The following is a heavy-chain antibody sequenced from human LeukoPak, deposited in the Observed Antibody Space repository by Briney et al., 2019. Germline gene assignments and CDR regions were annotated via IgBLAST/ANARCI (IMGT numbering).Heavy chain of an antibody. J-gene: IGHJ3*02. D-gene: IGHD3-10*01. V-gene: IGHV4-61*08. CDR1: GGSISSGDYY. CDR2: IYYSGST. Sequence: PSQTLSLTCTVSGGSISSGDYYWSWIRQPPGEGLEWIGYIYYSGSTNYNPSLKSRVTISVDTSKNQFSLKLSSVTAADTAVYYCARAMEDDAFDIWGQGTMVTVSS. CDR3: ARAMEDDAFDI.